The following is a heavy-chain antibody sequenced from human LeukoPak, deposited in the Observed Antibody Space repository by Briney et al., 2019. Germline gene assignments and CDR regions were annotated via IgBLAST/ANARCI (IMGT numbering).Heavy chain of an antibody. Sequence: ASVKVSCKASGGTFSSYAISWVRQAPGQGLEWMGGIIPIFGTANYAQKFQGRVTITADESRSTAYMELSSLRSEDTAVYYCARDNVVVAANNWFDPWGQGTLVTVPS. CDR2: IIPIFGTA. J-gene: IGHJ5*02. D-gene: IGHD2-15*01. V-gene: IGHV1-69*13. CDR1: GGTFSSYA. CDR3: ARDNVVVAANNWFDP.